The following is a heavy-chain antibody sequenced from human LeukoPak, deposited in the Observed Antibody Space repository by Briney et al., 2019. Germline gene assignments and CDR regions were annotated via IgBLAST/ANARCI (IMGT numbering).Heavy chain of an antibody. CDR3: ARDPYGDYGGAY. J-gene: IGHJ4*02. Sequence: SETLSLTCTVSGGSISSGDYYWSWIRQPPGKGLEWIGYIYYSGSTYYNPSLKSRVTISVDRSKNQFSLKLSSVTAADTAVYYCARDPYGDYGGAYWGQGTLVTVSS. CDR1: GGSISSGDYY. V-gene: IGHV4-30-4*01. D-gene: IGHD4-17*01. CDR2: IYYSGST.